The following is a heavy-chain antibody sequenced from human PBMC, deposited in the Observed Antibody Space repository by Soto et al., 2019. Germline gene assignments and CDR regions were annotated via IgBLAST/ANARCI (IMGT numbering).Heavy chain of an antibody. CDR3: ASDPRGYSYGWVGHFHYGMDV. D-gene: IGHD5-18*01. CDR1: GGSISISNW. CDR2: IYHSGST. V-gene: IGHV4-4*02. J-gene: IGHJ6*02. Sequence: SSETLSLTCAVSGGSISISNWWICVRQPPGKGLEWIGEIYHSGSTNYNPSLKSRVTISVDKSKDQFSLKLSSVTAADTAVYYCASDPRGYSYGWVGHFHYGMDVWGQGTRFTVSS.